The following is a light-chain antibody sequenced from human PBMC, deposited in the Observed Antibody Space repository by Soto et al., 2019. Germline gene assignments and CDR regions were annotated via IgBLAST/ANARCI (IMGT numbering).Light chain of an antibody. CDR3: VLYMGRGISNV. Sequence: QTVVTQEPSFSVSPGGTVTLTCGLSSGSVSTSYYPSWYQQTPGQAPRTLIYSTNTRSSGVPDRFSGSILGNKAALTITGAQADDESDYYCVLYMGRGISNVFGSGTQLTVL. J-gene: IGLJ6*01. CDR1: SGSVSTSYY. CDR2: STN. V-gene: IGLV8-61*01.